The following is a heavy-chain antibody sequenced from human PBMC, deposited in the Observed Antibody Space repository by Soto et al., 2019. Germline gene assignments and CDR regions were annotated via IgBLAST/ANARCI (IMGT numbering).Heavy chain of an antibody. CDR2: ISSSTSYV. Sequence: PVGSLRLSCAASGFTFSRYGMNWLRQAPGKGLEWVASISSSTSYVYYADSVKGRFSTSRDNAKNILYLEMYALRTEDTAVYYCARDPSEGRVGNWFESCGQRTLVTVSS. J-gene: IGHJ5*01. CDR3: ARDPSEGRVGNWFES. D-gene: IGHD2-2*01. V-gene: IGHV3-21*06. CDR1: GFTFSRYG.